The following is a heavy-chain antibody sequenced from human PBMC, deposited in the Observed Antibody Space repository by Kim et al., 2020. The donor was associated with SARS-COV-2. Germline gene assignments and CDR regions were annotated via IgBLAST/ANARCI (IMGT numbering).Heavy chain of an antibody. D-gene: IGHD4-17*01. V-gene: IGHV6-1*01. J-gene: IGHJ6*02. CDR2: TYYRSKWYN. Sequence: SQTLSLTCAISGDSVSSNSAAWNWIRQSPSRGLEWLGRTYYRSKWYNDYAVSVKSRITINPDTSKNQFSLQLNSVTPEDTAVYYCARDRVTSPYYYSYGMDVWAQGPTVTVSS. CDR3: ARDRVTSPYYYSYGMDV. CDR1: GDSVSSNSAA.